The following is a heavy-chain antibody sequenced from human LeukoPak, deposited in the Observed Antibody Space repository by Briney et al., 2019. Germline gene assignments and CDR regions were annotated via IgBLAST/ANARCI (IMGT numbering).Heavy chain of an antibody. Sequence: PGGSLRLSCAASGFTFSDYGIHWVRQAPGKGLEWVAFIRNDGNDKSYADSVKGRFTISRDNSKNTLYLQMNSLRPEDTAVYYCAKVHCGGDCYLNWFDPWGQGTLVTVSS. V-gene: IGHV3-30*02. CDR2: IRNDGNDK. J-gene: IGHJ5*02. D-gene: IGHD2-21*02. CDR1: GFTFSDYG. CDR3: AKVHCGGDCYLNWFDP.